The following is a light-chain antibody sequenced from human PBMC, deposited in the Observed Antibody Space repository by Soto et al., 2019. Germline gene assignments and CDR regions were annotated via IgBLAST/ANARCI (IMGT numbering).Light chain of an antibody. CDR1: SSDVGGYNY. V-gene: IGLV2-14*01. CDR3: SSYTSSRTLV. Sequence: QSVLTQPASVSGSPGQSITISCTGTSSDVGGYNYVSWYQQHPGKAPKLMIYEVSYRPSGVSNRFSGSKSGNTASLTISGLQAEDEADYHCSSYTSSRTLVFGGGTKLTGL. J-gene: IGLJ2*01. CDR2: EVS.